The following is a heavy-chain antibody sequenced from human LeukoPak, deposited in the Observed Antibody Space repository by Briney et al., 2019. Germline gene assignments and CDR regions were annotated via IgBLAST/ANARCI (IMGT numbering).Heavy chain of an antibody. Sequence: GGSLRLSCAASGFTFTSYAMSRVRQPPGKGLEWVSSISGGGGTTYYADSVQGRFTISRDNSKNTLYLQMNSLRAEDTAVYYCAKDSLSWIQLWWGQGTLVTVSS. V-gene: IGHV3-23*01. CDR2: ISGGGGTT. CDR3: AKDSLSWIQLW. J-gene: IGHJ4*02. CDR1: GFTFTSYA. D-gene: IGHD5-18*01.